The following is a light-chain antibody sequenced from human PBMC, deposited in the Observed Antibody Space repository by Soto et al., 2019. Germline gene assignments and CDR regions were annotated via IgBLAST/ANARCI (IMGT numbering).Light chain of an antibody. CDR2: DVN. V-gene: IGLV2-14*01. CDR1: STDVGAYNF. J-gene: IGLJ2*01. CDR3: SSYTTTSTVL. Sequence: QSALTQPASVSGSPGQSITISCTGTSTDVGAYNFVSWYQQYPGKAPQLMIYDVNYRPTGISYRFSGSKSGNTASLIISGLQTEDEADYYCSSYTTTSTVLFGGGTKVTVL.